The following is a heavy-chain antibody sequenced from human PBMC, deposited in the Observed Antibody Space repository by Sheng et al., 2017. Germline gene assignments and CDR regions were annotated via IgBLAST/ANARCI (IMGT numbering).Heavy chain of an antibody. J-gene: IGHJ1*01. Sequence: QLQLQESGPGLVKPSETLSLTCTVSGGSISSTTYYWGWIRQPPGKGLEWIGSIYYSGSTYYNPSLKSRVTISVDTSKNQFSLKMSSVTAADTAVYYCARDRGXYYVTLSTWGQGTRGHRLL. CDR2: IYYSGST. V-gene: IGHV4-39*07. D-gene: IGHD1-26*01. CDR1: GGSISSTTYY. CDR3: ARDRGXYYVTLST.